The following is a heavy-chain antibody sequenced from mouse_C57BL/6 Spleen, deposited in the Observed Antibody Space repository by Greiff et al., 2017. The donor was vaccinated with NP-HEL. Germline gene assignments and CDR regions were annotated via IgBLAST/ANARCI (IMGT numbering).Heavy chain of an antibody. V-gene: IGHV1-42*01. Sequence: VHVKQSGPELVKPGASVKISCKASGYSFTGYYMNWVKQSPEKSLEWIGEINPSTGGTTYNQKFKAKATLTVDKSSSTAYMQLKSLTSEDSAVYYCAREIYYYGTPYAMDYWGQGTSVTVSS. CDR2: INPSTGGT. D-gene: IGHD1-1*01. CDR1: GYSFTGYY. J-gene: IGHJ4*01. CDR3: AREIYYYGTPYAMDY.